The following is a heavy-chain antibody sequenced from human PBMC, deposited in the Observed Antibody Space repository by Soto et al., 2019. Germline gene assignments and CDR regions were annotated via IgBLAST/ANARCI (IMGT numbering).Heavy chain of an antibody. CDR2: ISYDGSNK. J-gene: IGHJ6*02. V-gene: IGHV3-30-3*01. D-gene: IGHD2-15*01. CDR1: GFTFSSYA. Sequence: GGSLRLSCAASGFTFSSYAMHWVRQAPGKGLEWVAVISYDGSNKYYADSVKGRFTISRDNSKNTLYLQMNSPRAEDTAVYYFARVRVVAATIPAYYYGMDGCGQRTTFAVAS. CDR3: ARVRVVAATIPAYYYGMDG.